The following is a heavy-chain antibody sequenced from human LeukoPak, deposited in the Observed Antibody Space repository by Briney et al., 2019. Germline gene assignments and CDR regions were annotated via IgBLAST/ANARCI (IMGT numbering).Heavy chain of an antibody. CDR2: IWYDGSNK. Sequence: GGSLRLSCAASGFTFSSYGMHWVRQAPGKGLEWVAVIWYDGSNKYYADSVKGRFTISRDNSKNTLYLQMNSPRAEDTAVYYCARDQYSSGWYLIDYWGQGTLVTVSS. V-gene: IGHV3-33*01. CDR3: ARDQYSSGWYLIDY. J-gene: IGHJ4*02. CDR1: GFTFSSYG. D-gene: IGHD6-19*01.